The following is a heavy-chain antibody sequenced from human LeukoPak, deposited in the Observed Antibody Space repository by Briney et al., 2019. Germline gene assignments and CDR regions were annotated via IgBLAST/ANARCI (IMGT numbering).Heavy chain of an antibody. Sequence: GGSLRLSCAASGFTFSSFAMSWVRQAPGKGLEWVSAIRGSGGSTFYADSVKGRFTISRDNSKNTLYLQMNSLRAEDTAVYYWTKAWQLVRVFDIWGQGTMVTVSS. D-gene: IGHD6-6*01. J-gene: IGHJ3*02. CDR2: IRGSGGST. CDR3: TKAWQLVRVFDI. V-gene: IGHV3-23*01. CDR1: GFTFSSFA.